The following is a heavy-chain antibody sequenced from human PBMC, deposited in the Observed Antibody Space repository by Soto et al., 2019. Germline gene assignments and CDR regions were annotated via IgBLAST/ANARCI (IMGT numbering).Heavy chain of an antibody. CDR2: ISAYNGNT. J-gene: IGHJ6*02. V-gene: IGHV1-18*01. CDR3: ARDRGAYGMDV. CDR1: GYTFTSYG. Sequence: QVQLVQSGAEVKKPGASVKVSCKASGYTFTSYGISWARQAPGQGLEWMGWISAYNGNTNYAQQLQGRVTMTPDTSTSTAYMEMRGMRSDDPAVYYWARDRGAYGMDVWGQGPTITVSS.